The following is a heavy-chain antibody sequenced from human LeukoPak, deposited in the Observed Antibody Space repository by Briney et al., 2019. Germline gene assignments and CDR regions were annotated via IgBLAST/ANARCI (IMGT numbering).Heavy chain of an antibody. D-gene: IGHD3-10*01. V-gene: IGHV3-74*01. CDR1: GFIFRNEW. Sequence: RGSLRLSCLASGFIFRNEWMQWVRQAPGKVLVWVSRINSDGSSASYADTVKGRFTISRDNVKNTLYLQMNTLRGEDAAVYYCARDYYSMAWSWGQGTLVTVSS. CDR2: INSDGSSA. J-gene: IGHJ4*02. CDR3: ARDYYSMAWS.